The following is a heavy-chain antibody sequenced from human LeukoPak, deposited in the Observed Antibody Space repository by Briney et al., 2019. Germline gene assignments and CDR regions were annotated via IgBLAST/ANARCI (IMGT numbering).Heavy chain of an antibody. CDR3: ARGEFGDYYYFYMDV. CDR2: IGGSGVNT. Sequence: GGSLRLSCVASGFTFSSFAMSWVRQAPGKGLEWVSSIGGSGVNTYYADSLKGRFSISRDNSQNTLYLQMGSLRAEDTATYYCARGEFGDYYYFYMDVWGKGTTVTVSS. J-gene: IGHJ6*03. V-gene: IGHV3-23*01. D-gene: IGHD2/OR15-2a*01. CDR1: GFTFSSFA.